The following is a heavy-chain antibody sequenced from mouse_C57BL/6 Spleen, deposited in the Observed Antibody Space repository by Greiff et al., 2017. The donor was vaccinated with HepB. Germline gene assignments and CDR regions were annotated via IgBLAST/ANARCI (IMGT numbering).Heavy chain of an antibody. D-gene: IGHD1-1*01. CDR2: IWTGGGA. J-gene: IGHJ2*01. CDR3: AGITTVVAEGNFDY. Sequence: VQLQESGPGLVAPSQSLSITCTVSGFSFTSYAVSWVRQPPGKGLEWLGVIWTGGGANYYSALKSRLNISKDNSKSQVFLKMNSLQTDDTARYYCAGITTVVAEGNFDYWGQGTTLTVSS. V-gene: IGHV2-9-1*01. CDR1: GFSFTSYA.